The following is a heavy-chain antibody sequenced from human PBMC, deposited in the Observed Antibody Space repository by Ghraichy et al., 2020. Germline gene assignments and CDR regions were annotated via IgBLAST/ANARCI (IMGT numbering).Heavy chain of an antibody. CDR3: TTDPRVLIVVVVAAQHNWFDP. CDR2: IKSKTDGGTT. V-gene: IGHV3-15*01. Sequence: GGSLRLSCAASGFTFSNAWMSWVRQAPGKGLEWVGRIKSKTDGGTTDYAAPVKGRFTISRDDSKNTLYLQMNSLKTEDTAVYYCTTDPRVLIVVVVAAQHNWFDPWGQGTLVTVSS. J-gene: IGHJ5*02. CDR1: GFTFSNAW. D-gene: IGHD2-15*01.